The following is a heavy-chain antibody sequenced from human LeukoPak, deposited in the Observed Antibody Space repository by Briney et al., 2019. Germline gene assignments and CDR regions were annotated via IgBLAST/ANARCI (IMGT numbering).Heavy chain of an antibody. CDR3: ARLGVTTTYNWFDP. J-gene: IGHJ5*02. D-gene: IGHD4-11*01. CDR1: GFTFTTYS. Sequence: GGSLRLSCAASGFTFTTYSINWVRQAPGKGLEWISYISGNTKTIYYANSVKGRFTISRDNAKNSLYLQMNSLRAEDTAVYYCARLGVTTTYNWFDPWGQGTLVTVSS. V-gene: IGHV3-48*01. CDR2: ISGNTKTI.